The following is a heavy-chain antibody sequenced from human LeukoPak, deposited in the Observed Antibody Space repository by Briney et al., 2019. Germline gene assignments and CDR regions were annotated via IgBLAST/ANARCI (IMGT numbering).Heavy chain of an antibody. V-gene: IGHV1-2*02. Sequence: ASVKVSCKAPGYTFTGSYMHWVRQAPGQGLEWMGWINPNSGGTNYAQKFQGRVTMTTDTSTSTAYMELSRLRSDDTAVYYCARLATQDAFDIWGQGTMVTVSS. CDR3: ARLATQDAFDI. D-gene: IGHD5-12*01. CDR1: GYTFTGSY. J-gene: IGHJ3*02. CDR2: INPNSGGT.